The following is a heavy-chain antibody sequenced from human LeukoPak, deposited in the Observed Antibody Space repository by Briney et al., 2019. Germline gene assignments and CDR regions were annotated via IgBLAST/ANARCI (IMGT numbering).Heavy chain of an antibody. J-gene: IGHJ4*02. Sequence: KPSETLSLTCTVSGGSISSYYWSWIRQPPGKALEWFGYIYYSGTTNYNPSLKSRVTMSLDTSENQLSLKLRSATAADTAVYYCARLHETGLLFDYWGQGTLVTVSS. V-gene: IGHV4-59*08. CDR3: ARLHETGLLFDY. CDR2: IYYSGTT. CDR1: GGSISSYY. D-gene: IGHD3-9*01.